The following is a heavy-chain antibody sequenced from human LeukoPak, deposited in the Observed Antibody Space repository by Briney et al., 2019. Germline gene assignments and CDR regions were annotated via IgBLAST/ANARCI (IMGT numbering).Heavy chain of an antibody. Sequence: PGGSLRLSCVASGFSFSTYNMNWVRQAPGKGLEWVSYISTGSGSIYYADSVKGRFTISRDNAKNSLYPQMNNQRVEDTAVYSCVRVGGSGWYFADWGQGTLVTVSS. CDR1: GFSFSTYN. CDR2: ISTGSGSI. CDR3: VRVGGSGWYFAD. J-gene: IGHJ4*02. V-gene: IGHV3-48*04. D-gene: IGHD6-19*01.